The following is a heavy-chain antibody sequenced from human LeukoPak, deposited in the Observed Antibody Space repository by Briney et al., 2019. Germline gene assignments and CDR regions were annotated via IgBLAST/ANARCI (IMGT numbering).Heavy chain of an antibody. CDR2: ISYDGSNK. CDR1: GFTFSSYG. J-gene: IGHJ4*02. CDR3: AKTHLVGATKGSFDY. V-gene: IGHV3-30*18. Sequence: RPGGSLRLSCAASGFTFSSYGMHWVRQAPGKGLKWVAVISYDGSNKYYADSVKGRFTISRDNSKNTLYLQMNCLRAEDTAVYYCAKTHLVGATKGSFDYWGQGTLVTVSS. D-gene: IGHD1-26*01.